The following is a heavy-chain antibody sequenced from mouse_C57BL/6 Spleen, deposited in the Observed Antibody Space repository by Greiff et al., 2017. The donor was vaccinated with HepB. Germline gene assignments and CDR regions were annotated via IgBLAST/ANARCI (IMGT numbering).Heavy chain of an antibody. V-gene: IGHV1-9*01. J-gene: IGHJ3*01. D-gene: IGHD2-4*01. CDR2: ILPGSGST. CDR1: GYTFTGYW. CDR3: ARRWSHDYDGGAWFAY. Sequence: QVQLQQSGAELMKPGASVKLSCKATGYTFTGYWIEWVKQRPGHGLEWIGEILPGSGSTNYNEKFKGKATFTADTSSNTAYMQLSSLTTEDSAIYYCARRWSHDYDGGAWFAYWGQGTLVTVSA.